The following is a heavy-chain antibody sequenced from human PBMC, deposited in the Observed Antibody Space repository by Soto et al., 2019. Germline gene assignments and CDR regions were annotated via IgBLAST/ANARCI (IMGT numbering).Heavy chain of an antibody. CDR1: GYTFTSYA. V-gene: IGHV1-3*01. CDR3: ARDQRGDYGDPTRVKAFDI. J-gene: IGHJ3*02. Sequence: ASVKVSCKASGYTFTSYAMHWVRQAPGQRLEWMGWINAGNGSTKYSQKLQGRVTITRDTSASTAYMELSSLRSEDTAVYYCARDQRGDYGDPTRVKAFDIWGQGTMVTVSS. D-gene: IGHD4-17*01. CDR2: INAGNGST.